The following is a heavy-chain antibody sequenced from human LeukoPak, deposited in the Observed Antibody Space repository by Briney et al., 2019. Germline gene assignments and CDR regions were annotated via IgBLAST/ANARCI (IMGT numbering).Heavy chain of an antibody. D-gene: IGHD6-13*01. V-gene: IGHV1-18*01. J-gene: IGHJ4*02. CDR3: ARDLIAAAGRLVDY. CDR2: ISAYNGNT. Sequence: ASVTVSCKASGYTFTSYGISWVRQAPGQGLEWMGWISAYNGNTNYAQKLQGRVTMTTGTSTSTAYMELRSLRSDDTAVYYCARDLIAAAGRLVDYWGQGTLVTVSS. CDR1: GYTFTSYG.